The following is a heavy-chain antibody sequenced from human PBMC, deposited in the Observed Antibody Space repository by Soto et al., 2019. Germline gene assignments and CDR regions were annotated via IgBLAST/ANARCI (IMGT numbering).Heavy chain of an antibody. CDR3: GKDVGDYVPYYYGVDV. V-gene: IGHV3-30*18. CDR1: GFTFKTHA. CDR2: IAYDGNEK. Sequence: QVQLVESGGGVVQPGTSLRLSCAASGFTFKTHAMHWVRQXPGXXXXXXAVIAYDGNEKFYADSVKGRFTISRDNSKNALYLQINTLRNEXTAXYYCGKDVGDYVPYYYGVDVWGQGTTVTVSS. J-gene: IGHJ6*02. D-gene: IGHD1-26*01.